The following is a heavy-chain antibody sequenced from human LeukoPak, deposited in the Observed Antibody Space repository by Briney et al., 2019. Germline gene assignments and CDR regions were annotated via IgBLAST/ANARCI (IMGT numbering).Heavy chain of an antibody. D-gene: IGHD3-16*02. CDR1: GYTFTSYD. CDR2: MNPNSGNS. J-gene: IGHJ6*02. Sequence: GASVKVSCKASGYTFTSYDINWVRQATGQGLEWMGWMNPNSGNSGYAQKFQGRVTMTRNTSISTAYMELSSLRSEDTAVYYCARGPFGDYVWGSYRLGYYYYYGMDVWGQGTTVTVSS. CDR3: ARGPFGDYVWGSYRLGYYYYYGMDV. V-gene: IGHV1-8*01.